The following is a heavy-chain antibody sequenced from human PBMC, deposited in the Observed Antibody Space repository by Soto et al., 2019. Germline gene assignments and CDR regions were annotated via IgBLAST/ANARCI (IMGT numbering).Heavy chain of an antibody. V-gene: IGHV6-1*01. CDR3: ASAYSSGWFSYFDR. CDR2: PYCSSGWSR. D-gene: IGHD6-19*01. Sequence: QTLSRTCAISGFSIPTDSAAWNWIRQSPSRGLRRLGRPYCSSGWSREYAVSVRGRITINPAPSKNHISLQLNSVTPEDTPVYFWASAYSSGWFSYFDRWGPG. J-gene: IGHJ4*02. CDR1: GFSIPTDSAA.